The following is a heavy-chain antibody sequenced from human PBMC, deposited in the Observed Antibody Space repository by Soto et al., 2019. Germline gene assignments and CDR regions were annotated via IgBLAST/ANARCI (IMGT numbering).Heavy chain of an antibody. Sequence: VQLLESGGGLVQPGRSLRLSCAASGFNFGDYAMHWVRQAPGKGLEWVSSITWNGGNVGYADSVKGRFTIYRDNAKNSLYLQMNSRRGEDTALYYGAKEKRMFGVVNNKGNFDYWGQGALVTVSS. D-gene: IGHD3-3*01. CDR2: ITWNGGNV. CDR1: GFNFGDYA. V-gene: IGHV3-9*01. CDR3: AKEKRMFGVVNNKGNFDY. J-gene: IGHJ4*02.